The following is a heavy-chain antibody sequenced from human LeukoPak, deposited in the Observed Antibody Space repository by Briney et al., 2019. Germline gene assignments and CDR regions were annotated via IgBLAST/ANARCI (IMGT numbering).Heavy chain of an antibody. CDR1: GFTVSSNY. D-gene: IGHD5-18*01. Sequence: GGSLRLSCAASGFTVSSNYMSSVRQAPGKGLERVSVIYSGGSTYYADSVKGRFTISTDSSKNTLYLQMNSLRAEDTAVYYCASLEGGYSYAFWYWGQGTLVTVSS. CDR2: IYSGGST. J-gene: IGHJ4*02. V-gene: IGHV3-53*01. CDR3: ASLEGGYSYAFWY.